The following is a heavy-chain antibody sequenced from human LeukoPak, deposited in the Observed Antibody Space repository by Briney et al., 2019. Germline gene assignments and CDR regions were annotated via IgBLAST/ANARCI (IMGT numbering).Heavy chain of an antibody. D-gene: IGHD3-3*01. CDR1: GGSISSTNW. V-gene: IGHV4-4*02. Sequence: PSETLSLTCGVSGGSISSTNWWIWVRQPPGKGLEWIGEVHLDGRTNYNPSLESRLTMSVDLSENHISLKLTSVTAADTAVYYCAREGGFYRPLDYSGQGTLVTVSS. CDR2: VHLDGRT. J-gene: IGHJ4*02. CDR3: AREGGFYRPLDY.